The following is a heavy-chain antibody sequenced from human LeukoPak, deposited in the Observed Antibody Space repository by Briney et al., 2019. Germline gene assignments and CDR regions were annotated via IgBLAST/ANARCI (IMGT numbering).Heavy chain of an antibody. Sequence: GGSLRLSCEGSGFTFSSYGMHWVRQAPGKGLEWVAVISYDGSNKYYADSVKGRFTISRDNAKNTLYLQMNSLRAEDTAVYYCASRDYDFWSGYYTAEYFQHWGQGTLVTVSS. D-gene: IGHD3-3*01. V-gene: IGHV3-33*05. CDR3: ASRDYDFWSGYYTAEYFQH. CDR1: GFTFSSYG. J-gene: IGHJ1*01. CDR2: ISYDGSNK.